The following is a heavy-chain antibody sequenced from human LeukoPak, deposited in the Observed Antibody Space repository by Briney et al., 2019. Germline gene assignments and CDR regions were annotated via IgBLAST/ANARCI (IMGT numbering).Heavy chain of an antibody. V-gene: IGHV1-69*04. Sequence: SVKVSCKTSADSFNSYGINWVRQAPGQGLEWMGRIIPILGVPEYAEKFQGRVTITADKFTRTAYMELSSLRYEDTAVFYSARGWSNWLIWGQGTLDTVSS. D-gene: IGHD1-1*01. CDR3: ARGWSNWLI. CDR2: IIPILGVP. J-gene: IGHJ4*02. CDR1: ADSFNSYG.